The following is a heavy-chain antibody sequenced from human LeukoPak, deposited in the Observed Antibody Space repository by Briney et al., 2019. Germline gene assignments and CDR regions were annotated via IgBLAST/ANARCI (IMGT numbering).Heavy chain of an antibody. CDR2: IRRKTDGETT. CDR1: GSTFSNVW. CDR3: ITPLPYSAQ. D-gene: IGHD2-21*01. J-gene: IGHJ4*02. Sequence: GGSLRLSCAASGSTFSNVWMSWVRQVPGKGLEWVGRIRRKTDGETTDHAAPVKGRFTISRDDSKNTLYLQMNSLKTEDTAVYYCITPLPYSAQGGQGTLVTVSS. V-gene: IGHV3-15*01.